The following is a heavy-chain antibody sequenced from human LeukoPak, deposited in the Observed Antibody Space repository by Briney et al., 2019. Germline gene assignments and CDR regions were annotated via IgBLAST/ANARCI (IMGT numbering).Heavy chain of an antibody. CDR1: GFTFSSYS. CDR3: ARDVDGYSLADVVDY. Sequence: PGGSLRLSCAASGFTFSSYSMNWVRQAPGKGLEWVSSISSSSSYIYYADSVKGRFTISRDNAKNSLYLQMNSLRAEDTAVYYCARDVDGYSLADVVDYWGQGTLVTVSS. D-gene: IGHD5-18*01. V-gene: IGHV3-21*01. CDR2: ISSSSSYI. J-gene: IGHJ4*02.